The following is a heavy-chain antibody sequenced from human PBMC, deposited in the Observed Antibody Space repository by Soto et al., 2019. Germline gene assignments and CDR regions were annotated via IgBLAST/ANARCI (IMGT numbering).Heavy chain of an antibody. CDR2: IYYSRRT. CDR1: GGSISSGGYY. Sequence: QVQLQESGPGLVKPSQTLSLTCTVSGGSISSGGYYWRWIRQHTGKGLEWHGYIYYSRRTNYNPSLKSRDTISVDTSKNQFSQKVASVTAADTGVYDCARARDVLTLFLPPNWLDPWGQGTLVTVSS. CDR3: ARARDVLTLFLPPNWLDP. V-gene: IGHV4-31*03. D-gene: IGHD3-10*02. J-gene: IGHJ5*02.